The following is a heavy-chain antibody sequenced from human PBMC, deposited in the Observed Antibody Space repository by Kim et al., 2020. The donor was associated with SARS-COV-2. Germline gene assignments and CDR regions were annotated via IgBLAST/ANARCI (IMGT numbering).Heavy chain of an antibody. J-gene: IGHJ5*02. Sequence: AQKFQDRITMTRDTSTGTVYMELSSLRSEDTAVYYCARKDESSASGLDPWGQGTLVTVSS. CDR3: ARKDESSASGLDP. D-gene: IGHD3-22*01. V-gene: IGHV1-46*01.